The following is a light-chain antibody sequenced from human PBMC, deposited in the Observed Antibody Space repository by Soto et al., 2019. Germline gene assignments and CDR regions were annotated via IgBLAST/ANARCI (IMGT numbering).Light chain of an antibody. Sequence: QSALTQPASVSWSPGQSITISCTGTSSDIGAYDYVSWFQQHPGKAPKLMIFEVNNRPLVVSNRFSGAKSGNTAYLTISGLQVEDEAEYFFFSFKTTSTHVFGTGTKLTVL. J-gene: IGLJ1*01. CDR1: SSDIGAYDY. V-gene: IGLV2-14*01. CDR2: EVN. CDR3: FSFKTTSTHV.